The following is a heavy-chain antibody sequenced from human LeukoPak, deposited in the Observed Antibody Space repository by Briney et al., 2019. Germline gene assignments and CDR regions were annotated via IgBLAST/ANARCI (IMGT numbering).Heavy chain of an antibody. CDR3: ARHKVDCSSTSCYMGPGY. V-gene: IGHV4-34*01. CDR1: GGSFSGYY. Sequence: PSETLSLTCAVYGGSFSGYYWSWIRQPPGKGLEWIGEINHSGSTNYNPSLKSRVTISVGTSKNQFSLKLSSVTAADTAVYYCARHKVDCSSTSCYMGPGYWGQGTLVTVSS. J-gene: IGHJ4*02. D-gene: IGHD2-2*02. CDR2: INHSGST.